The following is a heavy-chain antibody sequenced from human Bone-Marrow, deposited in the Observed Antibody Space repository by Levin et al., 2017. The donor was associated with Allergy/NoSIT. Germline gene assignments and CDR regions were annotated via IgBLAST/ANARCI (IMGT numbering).Heavy chain of an antibody. D-gene: IGHD3-22*01. CDR3: ARSGDDSSGCYPFDI. CDR1: DYIFNTYG. CDR2: ISAQNGTT. V-gene: IGHV1-18*01. J-gene: IGHJ4*02. Sequence: ASVKVSCKAPDYIFNTYGISWVRQAPGQGLEWMGWISAQNGTTNYAQKVQGRVTMTTDTSTNTAYMELRSLRSDDTAVYYCARSGDDSSGCYPFDIWGQGTLVTVSS.